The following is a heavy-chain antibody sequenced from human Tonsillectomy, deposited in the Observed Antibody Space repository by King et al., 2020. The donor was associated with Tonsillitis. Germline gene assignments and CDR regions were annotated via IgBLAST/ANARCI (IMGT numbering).Heavy chain of an antibody. Sequence: EVQLVESGGGVVQPGGSLRLSCAASGFTFDDYAMHWVRQAPGKGLEWVSLISGDGGSTDYVDSVKGRFTISRDNSKNSLYLQMNSLRTEDTALYYCAKDIRQGDFWSGYLISWGQGTLVTVSS. CDR3: AKDIRQGDFWSGYLIS. D-gene: IGHD3-3*01. CDR2: ISGDGGST. CDR1: GFTFDDYA. V-gene: IGHV3-43*02. J-gene: IGHJ5*02.